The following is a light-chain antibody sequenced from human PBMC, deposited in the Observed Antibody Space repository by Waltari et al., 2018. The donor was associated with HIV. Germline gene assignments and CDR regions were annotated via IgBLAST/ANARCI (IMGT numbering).Light chain of an antibody. CDR3: SSYTTSNSHVV. CDR1: SSDVGDYNY. CDR2: EVS. Sequence: QSALTQPASVSGSLGQSITISCTGASSDVGDYNYVSWYQQHPGKAPKVMIFEVSNRPSGVSDRFSGSKSGNTASLTISGVQPEDEADYYCSSYTTSNSHVVFGGGTKVTAL. J-gene: IGLJ2*01. V-gene: IGLV2-14*01.